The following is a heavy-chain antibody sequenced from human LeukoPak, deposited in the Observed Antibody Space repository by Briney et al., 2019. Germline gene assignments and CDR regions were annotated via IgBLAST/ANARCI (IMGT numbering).Heavy chain of an antibody. CDR1: GYTFTGYY. Sequence: ASVKVSCKASGYTFTGYYMHWVRQAPGQGLEWMGWINPNSGGTNYAQKFQGRVTMTRDTSISTAYMELSRLRSDDTAVYYCARDHPQSSGFGYQHWGQGTLVTVSS. D-gene: IGHD3-22*01. CDR3: ARDHPQSSGFGYQH. V-gene: IGHV1-2*02. CDR2: INPNSGGT. J-gene: IGHJ1*01.